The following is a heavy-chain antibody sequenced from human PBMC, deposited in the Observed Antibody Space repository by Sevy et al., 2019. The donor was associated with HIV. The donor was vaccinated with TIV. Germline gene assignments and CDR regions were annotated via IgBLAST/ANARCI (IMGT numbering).Heavy chain of an antibody. Sequence: GGSLRLSCAASGFTFRNYAMSYVRQTPGKGLEWVAVIWNDRSNKHYADSVKGRFTISRDNSKNTLYLQMNSLRAEDTAVYYCASLPNNYYDSSGYSGNDAFDIWGQGTMVTVSS. CDR1: GFTFRNYA. CDR2: IWNDRSNK. V-gene: IGHV3-33*08. D-gene: IGHD3-22*01. CDR3: ASLPNNYYDSSGYSGNDAFDI. J-gene: IGHJ3*02.